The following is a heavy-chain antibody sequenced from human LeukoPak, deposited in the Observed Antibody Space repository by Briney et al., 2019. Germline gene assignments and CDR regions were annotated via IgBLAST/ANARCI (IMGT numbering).Heavy chain of an antibody. D-gene: IGHD1-1*01. Sequence: PGGSLRLSCSASGFTFSAYAVYWVRQAPGKGLEYVSGISSNGGSSFYADSVKGRFTISRDNSKNTLYLQMSSLRAEATAVYYCVKITSVTGGDCWGQGTRLTVSS. J-gene: IGHJ4*02. CDR3: VKITSVTGGDC. CDR1: GFTFSAYA. CDR2: ISSNGGSS. V-gene: IGHV3-64D*09.